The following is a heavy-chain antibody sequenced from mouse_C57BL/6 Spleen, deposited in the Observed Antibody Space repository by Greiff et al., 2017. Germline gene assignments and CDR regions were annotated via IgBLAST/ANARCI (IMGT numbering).Heavy chain of an antibody. Sequence: VQGMESGPGLVQPSQSLSITCTVSGFSLTSYGVHWVRQSPGKGLEWLGVIWSGGSTDYNAAFISRLSISKDNSKSQVFFKMNSLQADDTAIYYCARAEGYDYDGYYAMDYWGQGTSVTVSS. CDR1: GFSLTSYG. D-gene: IGHD2-4*01. J-gene: IGHJ4*01. CDR3: ARAEGYDYDGYYAMDY. CDR2: IWSGGST. V-gene: IGHV2-2*01.